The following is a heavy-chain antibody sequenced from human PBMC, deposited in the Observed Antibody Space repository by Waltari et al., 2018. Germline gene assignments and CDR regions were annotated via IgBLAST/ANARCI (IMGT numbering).Heavy chain of an antibody. CDR3: MRDQYSSGWFGWFDP. D-gene: IGHD6-19*01. Sequence: EVQLVASGGDLVQPGGSLRLSCAASGFTFSSYEMNWVRQAPGRGLGVELIADTSGSGKMLFYAYSVTGRFTISRDNARNSLYLQMNSLRAEDTAVYYGMRDQYSSGWFGWFDPWGQGTLVTVSS. CDR1: GFTFSSYE. V-gene: IGHV3-48*03. CDR2: TSGSGKML. J-gene: IGHJ5*02.